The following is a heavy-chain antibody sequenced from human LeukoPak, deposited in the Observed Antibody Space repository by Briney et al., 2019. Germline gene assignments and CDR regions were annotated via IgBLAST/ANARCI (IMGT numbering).Heavy chain of an antibody. D-gene: IGHD3-3*01. CDR1: GYTLTGYN. V-gene: IGHV1-2*07. CDR2: INPNSGGT. J-gene: IGHJ4*02. CDR3: GRGSADFWSGYSPPY. Sequence: ASVKVSCKASGYTLTGYNMHWLRQAPGQGLEWIGWINPNSGGTNYAHTFQGRVTITTDTTISTAYMVMSRARSDDTAVYYRGRGSADFWSGYSPPYRGQGALGTVS.